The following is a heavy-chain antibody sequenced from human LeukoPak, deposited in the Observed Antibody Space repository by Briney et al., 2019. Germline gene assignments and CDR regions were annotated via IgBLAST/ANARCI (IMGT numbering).Heavy chain of an antibody. CDR3: TRENRPFCPFAF. V-gene: IGHV4-4*02. J-gene: IGHJ4*02. D-gene: IGHD2/OR15-2a*01. CDR1: GGSIDITNY. Sequence: PSETLSLTCGVSGGSIDITNYWSWVRQAPGKGLEWIGEISHDGTTNYRPSLRSRVAMSFDRANNPFSLSLTSVTAADTAVYYCTRENRPFCPFAFWGQGVLVTVSS. CDR2: ISHDGTT.